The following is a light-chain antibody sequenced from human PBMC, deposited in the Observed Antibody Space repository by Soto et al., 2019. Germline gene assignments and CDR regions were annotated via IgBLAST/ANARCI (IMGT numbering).Light chain of an antibody. Sequence: EIVLTQSPGTLSLSPGERAALSCRASQSVSSTYLAWYQQKPGQAPRLLIYGASSRATGIPDRFSGSGSVTDFTLTISRLEPEDFAVYYCQQHGSSQTFGGGTKVEIK. CDR2: GAS. J-gene: IGKJ4*01. CDR3: QQHGSSQT. V-gene: IGKV3-20*01. CDR1: QSVSSTY.